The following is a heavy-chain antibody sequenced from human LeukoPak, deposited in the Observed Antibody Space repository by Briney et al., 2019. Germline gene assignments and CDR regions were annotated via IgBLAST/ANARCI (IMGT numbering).Heavy chain of an antibody. CDR3: ARDRFDL. Sequence: ASVKVSCKTSGYTFIGFHMHWVRQAPGQGLEWMGWINPNSGGTKYAQKFQGRVTMTRDMSVNTVYMDLRSLTPDDTAVYYCARDRFDLWGQGTLVSVS. J-gene: IGHJ5*02. CDR2: INPNSGGT. V-gene: IGHV1-2*02. CDR1: GYTFIGFH.